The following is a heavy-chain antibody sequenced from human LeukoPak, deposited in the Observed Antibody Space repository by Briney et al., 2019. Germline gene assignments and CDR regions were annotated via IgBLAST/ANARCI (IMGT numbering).Heavy chain of an antibody. V-gene: IGHV3-33*06. CDR2: IWYDGSNK. Sequence: GGSLRLSCAASGFTFSSYGMHWVRQAPGKGLEWVAVIWYDGSNKYYADSVKGRFTISRDNSKNTLYLQMNSLRAEDTAVYYCAKFLPTHIVVANYYFDYWGQGTLVTVSS. J-gene: IGHJ4*02. CDR3: AKFLPTHIVVANYYFDY. D-gene: IGHD2-21*01. CDR1: GFTFSSYG.